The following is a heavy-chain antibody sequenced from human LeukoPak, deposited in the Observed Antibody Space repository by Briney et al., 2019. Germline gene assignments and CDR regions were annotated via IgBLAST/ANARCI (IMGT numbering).Heavy chain of an antibody. V-gene: IGHV3-30*02. CDR1: GFTFSSYG. CDR2: IRYDGCNK. CDR3: AKENYSSSWHADY. D-gene: IGHD6-13*01. J-gene: IGHJ4*02. Sequence: PGGFLRLSCAASGFTFSSYGMHWVRQAPGKGLEWVAFIRYDGCNKYYADSVKGRFTISRDNSKNTLYLQMNSLRAEDTAVYYCAKENYSSSWHADYWGQGTLVTVSS.